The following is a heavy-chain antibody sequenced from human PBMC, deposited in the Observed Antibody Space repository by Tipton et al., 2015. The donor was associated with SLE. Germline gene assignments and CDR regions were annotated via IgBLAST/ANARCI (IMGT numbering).Heavy chain of an antibody. J-gene: IGHJ1*01. CDR1: GGSINSDSFY. V-gene: IGHV4-39*07. CDR3: ATNSDVLEYFQH. CDR2: IYYSGHT. Sequence: TLSLTCTVSGGSINSDSFYGGWIRQPPGGGLEWLETIYYSGHTYHNPFLKSRVTMSLDTSKNHFSLQLSSVTAADTALYYFATNSDVLEYFQHWGQGTLVTVSS. D-gene: IGHD4-23*01.